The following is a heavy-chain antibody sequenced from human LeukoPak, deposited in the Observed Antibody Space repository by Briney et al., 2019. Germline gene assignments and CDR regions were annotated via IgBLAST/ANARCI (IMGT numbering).Heavy chain of an antibody. CDR2: IYYSGST. D-gene: IGHD6-13*01. Sequence: ASQTLPLTCTVSGGSISSYYWSWIRQPPGKGLEWIGNIYYSGSTNYNPSLKSRVTISVDTSKNQFSLKLSSVTAADTAVYYCARGRLLIAAAGPSYYYGMDVWGQGTTVTVSS. CDR3: ARGRLLIAAAGPSYYYGMDV. CDR1: GGSISSYY. V-gene: IGHV4-59*01. J-gene: IGHJ6*02.